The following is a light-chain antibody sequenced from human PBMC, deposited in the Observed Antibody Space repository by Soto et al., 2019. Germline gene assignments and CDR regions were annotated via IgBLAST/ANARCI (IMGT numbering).Light chain of an antibody. CDR1: QSVSSTF. CDR2: GAS. J-gene: IGKJ1*01. Sequence: EIVLTQSPGTLSLTPGERATLSCRASQSVSSTFLAWYQQKPGQAPKVLIYGASTRATGIPDRFSGSGSGTDFTLTISRLEPEDFAMXXXQQYESSRTFGQGTKVEMK. CDR3: QQYESSRT. V-gene: IGKV3-20*01.